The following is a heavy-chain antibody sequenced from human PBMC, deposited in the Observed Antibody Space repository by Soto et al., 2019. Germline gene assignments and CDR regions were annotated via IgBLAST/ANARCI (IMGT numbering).Heavy chain of an antibody. CDR2: IYYSGKA. CDR1: GGSISNGYY. D-gene: IGHD3-10*01. J-gene: IGHJ4*02. Sequence: TSETLSLTCTVSGGSISNGYYWGWIRQHPGEGLEWIAHIYYSGKAYYNPSLKSRVTISVDTSKNQFSLKLSSVTAADTAVYYWASGRTHPADKVLWLGDTGRSGGFDSWGRGTLAPAPS. CDR3: ASGRTHPADKVLWLGDTGRSGGFDS. V-gene: IGHV4-31*03.